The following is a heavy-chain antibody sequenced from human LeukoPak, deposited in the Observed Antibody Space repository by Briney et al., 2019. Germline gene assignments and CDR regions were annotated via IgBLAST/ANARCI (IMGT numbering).Heavy chain of an antibody. V-gene: IGHV3-48*03. Sequence: GGSLRLSCAASGFTFSSYEMNWVRQAPGKGLEWVSYISSSGSTIYYADSVKGRFTISRDNAKNSLYLQMNSLRAEDTAVYYCASLRGPYYYEQLDDYWGEGTLVTVSS. CDR2: ISSSGSTI. CDR1: GFTFSSYE. CDR3: ASLRGPYYYEQLDDY. D-gene: IGHD3-22*01. J-gene: IGHJ4*02.